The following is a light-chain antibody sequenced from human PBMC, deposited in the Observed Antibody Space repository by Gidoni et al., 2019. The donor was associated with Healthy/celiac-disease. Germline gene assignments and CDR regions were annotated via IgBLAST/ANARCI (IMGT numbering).Light chain of an antibody. Sequence: QSVLTQPPSASGTPGQRVTISCSGSSSNIGSNYVYWYQQLPGTAPKLLIYRNNQRPSGVPARFSGSKSGTSASLAISGRRSEDEADYYCAAWDDSLSGWVFGEGTKLTVL. J-gene: IGLJ3*02. CDR2: RNN. V-gene: IGLV1-47*01. CDR3: AAWDDSLSGWV. CDR1: SSNIGSNY.